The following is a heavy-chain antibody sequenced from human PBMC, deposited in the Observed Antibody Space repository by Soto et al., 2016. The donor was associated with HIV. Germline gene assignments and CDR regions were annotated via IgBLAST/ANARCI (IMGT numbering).Heavy chain of an antibody. CDR2: ISSSSSYI. J-gene: IGHJ4*03. CDR3: ALRGGEGCWYGRRRPYFDY. Sequence: EVQLVESGGGLVKPGGSLRLSCAASGFTFSSYSMNWVRQAPGKGLEWVSSISSSSSYIYYADSVKGRFTISRDNAKNSLYLQMNSLRAEDTAVYYCALRGGEGCWYGRRRPYFDYVGPGTLATSPQ. V-gene: IGHV3-21*01. CDR1: GFTFSSYS. D-gene: IGHD6-13*01.